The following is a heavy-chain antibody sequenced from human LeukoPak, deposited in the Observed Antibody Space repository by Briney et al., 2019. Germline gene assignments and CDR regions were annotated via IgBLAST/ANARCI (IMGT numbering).Heavy chain of an antibody. CDR1: GYTFTSYG. J-gene: IGHJ6*02. D-gene: IGHD3-3*01. CDR3: ARDPHDPPYYDSSSGYYIRPYYYYGMDV. CDR2: ISAYNGNT. Sequence: ASVKVSCKASGYTFTSYGISWVRQAPGQGLEWMGWISAYNGNTNYAQKLQGRVTMTTDTSTSTAYMELRSLRSDDTAVYYCARDPHDPPYYDSSSGYYIRPYYYYGMDVWGQGTTVTVSS. V-gene: IGHV1-18*01.